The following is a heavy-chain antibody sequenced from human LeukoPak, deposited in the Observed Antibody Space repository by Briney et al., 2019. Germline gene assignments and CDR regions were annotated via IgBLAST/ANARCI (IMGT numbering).Heavy chain of an antibody. Sequence: GGSLRLSCAASGFTFSSYSMNWVRQAPGKGLEWVSSISSSSSYIYYADSVKGRFTISRDNAKNSLYLQMNSLRAEDTAVYYCARDDHNSGHFDYWGQGTLVTVSS. CDR1: GFTFSSYS. CDR2: ISSSSSYI. V-gene: IGHV3-21*01. D-gene: IGHD5-12*01. CDR3: ARDDHNSGHFDY. J-gene: IGHJ4*02.